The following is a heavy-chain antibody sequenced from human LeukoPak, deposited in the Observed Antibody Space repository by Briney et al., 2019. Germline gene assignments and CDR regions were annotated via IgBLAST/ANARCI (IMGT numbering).Heavy chain of an antibody. V-gene: IGHV4-4*07. D-gene: IGHD3-22*01. CDR2: IYTSGST. J-gene: IGHJ4*02. Sequence: KPSETLSLTCTVSGGSISSYYWSWIRQPAGKGLEWIGRIYTSGSTNYNPSLKSRVTMSVDTSKKQFSLKLSSVTAADTAVYYCARALTPLRDSSGYLYLGYWGQGTLVTVSS. CDR3: ARALTPLRDSSGYLYLGY. CDR1: GGSISSYY.